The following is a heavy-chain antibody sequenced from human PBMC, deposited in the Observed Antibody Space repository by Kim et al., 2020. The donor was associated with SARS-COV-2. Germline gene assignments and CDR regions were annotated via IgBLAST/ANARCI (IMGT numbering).Heavy chain of an antibody. Sequence: SETLSLTCAVYGGSFSGYYWSWIRQPPGKGLEWIGEINHSGSTNYNPSLKSRVTISVDTSKNQFSLKLSSVTAADTAVYYCARGLSGWTQSSWFDPWGQGTLVTVSS. CDR3: ARGLSGWTQSSWFDP. J-gene: IGHJ5*02. D-gene: IGHD6-19*01. CDR1: GGSFSGYY. V-gene: IGHV4-34*01. CDR2: INHSGST.